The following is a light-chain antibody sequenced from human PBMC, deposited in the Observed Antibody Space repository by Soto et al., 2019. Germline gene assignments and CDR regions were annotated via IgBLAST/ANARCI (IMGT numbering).Light chain of an antibody. Sequence: EIVLTQSPGTLSLSPGETATHSCRASQTIGTNYLAWYQQKPGQAPRLLIYDASNRATGIPARFSGSGSGTDFTLTISSLEPEDFAVYYCQQRSNWLTFGGGTKVDIK. CDR1: QTIGTNY. CDR3: QQRSNWLT. J-gene: IGKJ4*01. CDR2: DAS. V-gene: IGKV3-11*01.